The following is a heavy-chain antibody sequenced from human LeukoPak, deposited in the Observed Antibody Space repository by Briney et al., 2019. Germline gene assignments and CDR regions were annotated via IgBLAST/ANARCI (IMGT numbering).Heavy chain of an antibody. D-gene: IGHD3-10*01. J-gene: IGHJ4*02. Sequence: SETLSLTCTVSGGSISSYYWSWIRQSPGKGLEWIGFIYTSGNTNYNPSLKSRVTISVDTSKNQFSLKLSSVTAADTAVYYCARELLWFGESLWGQGTLVTVSS. CDR3: ARELLWFGESL. CDR1: GGSISSYY. V-gene: IGHV4-4*08. CDR2: IYTSGNT.